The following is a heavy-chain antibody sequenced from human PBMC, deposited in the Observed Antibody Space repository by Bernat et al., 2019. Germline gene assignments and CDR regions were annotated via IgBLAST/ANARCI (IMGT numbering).Heavy chain of an antibody. Sequence: QVQLQQWGAGLWKPSETLSLTGAVYGGSFSGYYWSWIRQPPGKGLEWIGEINHSGSTNYNPSLKSRVTISVDTSTSQFSLKLSSVTAADTAVYSSARVGVNSAGPSDYWGQGTLVTVSS. V-gene: IGHV4-34*01. CDR2: INHSGST. CDR3: ARVGVNSAGPSDY. CDR1: GGSFSGYY. J-gene: IGHJ4*02. D-gene: IGHD3-3*01.